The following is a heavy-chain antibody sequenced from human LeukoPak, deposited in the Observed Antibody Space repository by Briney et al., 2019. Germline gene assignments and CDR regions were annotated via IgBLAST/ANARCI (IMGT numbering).Heavy chain of an antibody. CDR1: GFTFSDYY. V-gene: IGHV3-11*06. J-gene: IGHJ6*04. Sequence: GGSLRLSCAASGFTFSDYYMSWIRQAPGKGLEWVSYISSSSSYTNYADSVKGRFTISRDNAKNSLYLQMNSLRAEDTAVYYCARESEAVVPAAMHYYYGMDVWGKGTTVTVSS. D-gene: IGHD2-2*01. CDR2: ISSSSSYT. CDR3: ARESEAVVPAAMHYYYGMDV.